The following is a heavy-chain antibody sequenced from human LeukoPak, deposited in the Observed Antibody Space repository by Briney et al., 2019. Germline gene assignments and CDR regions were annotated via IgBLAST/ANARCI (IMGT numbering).Heavy chain of an antibody. D-gene: IGHD6-19*01. CDR3: ARDDGSGWYGY. V-gene: IGHV3-74*01. J-gene: IGHJ4*02. CDR2: INSDGSST. Sequence: GGSLRLSCAASGFTFSRYWMHRVRQAPGKGLVWVSRINSDGSSTSYADSVKGRFTISRDNAKNTLYLQMNSLRAEDTAVYYCARDDGSGWYGYWGQGTLVTVSS. CDR1: GFTFSRYW.